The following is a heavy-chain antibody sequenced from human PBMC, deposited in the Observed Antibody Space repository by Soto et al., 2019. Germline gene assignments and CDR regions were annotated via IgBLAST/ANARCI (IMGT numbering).Heavy chain of an antibody. D-gene: IGHD3-10*01. CDR2: IFYGGTT. Sequence: QVQLQESGPGLVKPSETLSLTCTVSGGSISGYYWTWIRQPPGKGLEWVGSIFYGGTTDYNPSLKSRLTMSLDTSTNHFSLKLRSVTAADTAVYYCARHRGPAPVYWGQGTLVTASS. CDR1: GGSISGYY. J-gene: IGHJ4*02. CDR3: ARHRGPAPVY. V-gene: IGHV4-39*01.